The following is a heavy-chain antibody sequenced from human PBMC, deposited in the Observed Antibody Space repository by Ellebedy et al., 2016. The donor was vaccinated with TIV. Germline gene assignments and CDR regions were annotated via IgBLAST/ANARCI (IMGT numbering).Heavy chain of an antibody. V-gene: IGHV1-46*01. J-gene: IGHJ5*02. CDR1: GYTFTTDY. CDR3: ARDVARYWAGSNWYVPTGNWYDP. Sequence: AASVKVSCKASGYTFTTDYMHWVRQAPGQGLEWMGVINPSDGSTSYPQKFQGRVTMTRDTSTSTVYMDLSSLTSDDTAVYYCARDVARYWAGSNWYVPTGNWYDPWGQGTLVTVSS. CDR2: INPSDGST. D-gene: IGHD2-8*02.